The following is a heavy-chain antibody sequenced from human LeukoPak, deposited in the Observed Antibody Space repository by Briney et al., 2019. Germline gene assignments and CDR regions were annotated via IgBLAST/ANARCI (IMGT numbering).Heavy chain of an antibody. J-gene: IGHJ3*01. CDR1: GGSTSTYY. CDR3: ARLAGTDAFDA. CDR2: IYTSGNT. V-gene: IGHV4-4*07. Sequence: PSETLSLICTVAGGSTSTYYWSWIRQPAGKGLEWIGRIYTSGNTNYNPSLKSRVTMSVDTSKNQFSLKLSSVTAADTAVYYCARLAGTDAFDAWGQGTMVTVSS. D-gene: IGHD6-19*01.